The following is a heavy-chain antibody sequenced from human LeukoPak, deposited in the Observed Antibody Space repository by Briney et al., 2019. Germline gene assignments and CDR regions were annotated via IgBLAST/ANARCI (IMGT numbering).Heavy chain of an antibody. J-gene: IGHJ5*02. Sequence: ASVKVSCKASGYTFTSYGISWVRQAPGQGLEWMGWISAYSGDTNYAQKFQGRVTMTTDTSTTTAYMELRSLRSDDTAVYYCAREGYCSRTSCYNNWFDPWGQGTLITVSS. CDR1: GYTFTSYG. CDR3: AREGYCSRTSCYNNWFDP. D-gene: IGHD2-2*02. CDR2: ISAYSGDT. V-gene: IGHV1-18*01.